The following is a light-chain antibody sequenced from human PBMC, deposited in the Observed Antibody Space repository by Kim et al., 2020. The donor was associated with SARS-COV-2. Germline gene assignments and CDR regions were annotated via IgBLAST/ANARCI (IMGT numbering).Light chain of an antibody. Sequence: SSELTQDPAVSVALGQTVTITCQGDSLRLSYASWYQQKPGQATLLVIYGKNSRPSGIPDRFSGSSSGTTASLTITGAQAEDEADYYCNSWDTSSFYVVFGGGTQLTVL. V-gene: IGLV3-19*01. CDR2: GKN. CDR3: NSWDTSSFYVV. J-gene: IGLJ2*01. CDR1: SLRLSY.